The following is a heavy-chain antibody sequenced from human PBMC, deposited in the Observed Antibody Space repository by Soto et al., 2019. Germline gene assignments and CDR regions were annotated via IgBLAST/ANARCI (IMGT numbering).Heavy chain of an antibody. Sequence: GGSLRLSCAASGFTFSSYWMHWVRQAPGKGLVWVSRINSDGSTTNYADSVKGRFTISRDNAKSALYLQMNTLRAEDTAMYYCAKNADDNRPPDSFDSWGQGTLVTVSS. CDR3: AKNADDNRPPDSFDS. V-gene: IGHV3-74*01. CDR1: GFTFSSYW. J-gene: IGHJ4*02. D-gene: IGHD3-22*01. CDR2: INSDGSTT.